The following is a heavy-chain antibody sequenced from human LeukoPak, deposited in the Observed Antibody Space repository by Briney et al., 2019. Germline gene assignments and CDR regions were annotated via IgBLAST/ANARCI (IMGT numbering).Heavy chain of an antibody. V-gene: IGHV3-30-3*01. CDR3: AREVSYFDS. Sequence: GGSLRLSCAASGFTFSSYAMHWVRQAPGKGLEWVSIISYDGSNKYYADSVKGRFTISRDNSNNTLYLQMNSLRTEDTAVYYCAREVSYFDSWGQGTLVTVSS. D-gene: IGHD2-8*01. J-gene: IGHJ4*02. CDR1: GFTFSSYA. CDR2: ISYDGSNK.